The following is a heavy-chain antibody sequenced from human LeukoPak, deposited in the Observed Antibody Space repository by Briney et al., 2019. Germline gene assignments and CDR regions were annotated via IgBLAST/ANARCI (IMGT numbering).Heavy chain of an antibody. Sequence: SETLSLTCTVSGGSISSYYWSWIRQPPGKGLEWIGCIYYSGSTNYNPSLKSRVTMSVDTSKNQFSLKLSSVTAADTAVYYCARRNDYSSGNKFSFDYWGQGTLVTVSS. J-gene: IGHJ4*02. CDR1: GGSISSYY. CDR3: ARRNDYSSGNKFSFDY. V-gene: IGHV4-59*08. D-gene: IGHD6-19*01. CDR2: IYYSGST.